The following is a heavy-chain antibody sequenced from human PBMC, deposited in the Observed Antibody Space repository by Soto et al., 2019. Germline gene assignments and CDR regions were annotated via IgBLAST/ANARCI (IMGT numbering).Heavy chain of an antibody. V-gene: IGHV3-7*01. D-gene: IGHD3-10*01. CDR3: ASGRFGELLGGDDFDI. CDR1: GFTFSSYW. CDR2: IKQDGSEK. J-gene: IGHJ3*02. Sequence: GGSLRLSCAASGFTFSSYWMSWVRQAPGKGLEWVANIKQDGSEKYYVDSVKGRFTISRDNAKNSLYLQMNSLRAEDTAVYYCASGRFGELLGGDDFDIWGQGTMVTVSS.